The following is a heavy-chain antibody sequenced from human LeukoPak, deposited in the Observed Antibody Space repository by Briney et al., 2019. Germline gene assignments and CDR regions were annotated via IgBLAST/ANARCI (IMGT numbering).Heavy chain of an antibody. J-gene: IGHJ6*02. CDR2: ISSSGGTI. CDR1: GFSLSSYH. Sequence: PGGSLRLSCAASGFSLSSYHMNWVRQAPGKGLEWVSHISSSGGTIYYADSVEGRFTISRDNAKNSLFLQMNSLRAEDTAMYYCVRDGARGYDMDVWGQGTTATVSS. CDR3: VRDGARGYDMDV. V-gene: IGHV3-48*03. D-gene: IGHD4/OR15-4a*01.